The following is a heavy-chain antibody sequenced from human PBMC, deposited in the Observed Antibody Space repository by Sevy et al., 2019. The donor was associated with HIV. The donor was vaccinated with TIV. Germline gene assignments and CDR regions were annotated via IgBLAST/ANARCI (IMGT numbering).Heavy chain of an antibody. Sequence: GGSLRLSCAASGFTFSIYAMSWVRQAPGKGLEWVSAISGSGGSTYYADSVKGRFTISRDNSKNTLYLQMNSLRAEDTAVYYCAKDYPIAARPSRIFQHWGQGTLVTVSS. V-gene: IGHV3-23*01. J-gene: IGHJ1*01. CDR2: ISGSGGST. CDR3: AKDYPIAARPSRIFQH. D-gene: IGHD6-6*01. CDR1: GFTFSIYA.